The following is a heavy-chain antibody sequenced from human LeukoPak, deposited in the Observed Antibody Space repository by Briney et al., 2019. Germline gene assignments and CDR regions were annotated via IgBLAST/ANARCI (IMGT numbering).Heavy chain of an antibody. CDR3: AKEGCEWLRDNYYYYYMDV. Sequence: GGSLRLSCAASGFTFDDYAMHWVRQAPGKGLEWVSLISWDGGSTYYADSVKGRFTISRDNSQNSLYLQTISLRAEDTALYYCAKEGCEWLRDNYYYYYMDVWGKGTTVTVSS. CDR2: ISWDGGST. D-gene: IGHD6-19*01. CDR1: GFTFDDYA. J-gene: IGHJ6*03. V-gene: IGHV3-43D*03.